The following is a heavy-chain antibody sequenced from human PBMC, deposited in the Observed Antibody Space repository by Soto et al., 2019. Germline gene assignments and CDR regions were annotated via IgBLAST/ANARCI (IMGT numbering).Heavy chain of an antibody. CDR2: IYPTGST. CDR3: ATGRSEIVPGAMDT. V-gene: IGHV4-4*07. CDR1: GDSFSSYY. Sequence: QVQLQESGPGLVKPSETLSLSCTVSGDSFSSYYCNWVRKSAGKGLEWIGRIYPTGSTTYNPSLKNRLTMSVDTSKNQFSLRLTSMTAADTAVYYCATGRSEIVPGAMDTWGQGTLVTVSS. D-gene: IGHD2-2*01. J-gene: IGHJ5*02.